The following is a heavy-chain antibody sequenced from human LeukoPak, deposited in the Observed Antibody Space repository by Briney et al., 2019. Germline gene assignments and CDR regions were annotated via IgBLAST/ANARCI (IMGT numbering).Heavy chain of an antibody. D-gene: IGHD3-10*01. CDR3: AHSTRGVWFGELSRGWFDP. V-gene: IGHV2-5*02. J-gene: IGHJ5*02. CDR2: IYWDDDK. CDR1: GFSLSTSGVG. Sequence: SGPTLVKPTQTLTLTCTFSGFSLSTSGVGVGWIRQPPGKALEWLALIYWDDDKRYSPSLKSRLTITKDTSKNQVVLTMTNMDPVDTATYYCAHSTRGVWFGELSRGWFDPWGQGTLVTVSS.